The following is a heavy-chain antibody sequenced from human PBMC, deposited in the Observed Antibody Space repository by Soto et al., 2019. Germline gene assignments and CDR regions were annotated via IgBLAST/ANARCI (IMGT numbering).Heavy chain of an antibody. Sequence: SETLSLTCTVSGGSISSYYWSWIRQPAGKELEWIGRIYTSGSTSYNPSLKSRVTMSVDTSKSQFSLRLSSVTAADTAVYYCAKGLSRSFDYWGPGSLVTVSS. CDR2: IYTSGST. CDR1: GGSISSYY. V-gene: IGHV4-4*07. CDR3: AKGLSRSFDY. J-gene: IGHJ4*02. D-gene: IGHD3-10*01.